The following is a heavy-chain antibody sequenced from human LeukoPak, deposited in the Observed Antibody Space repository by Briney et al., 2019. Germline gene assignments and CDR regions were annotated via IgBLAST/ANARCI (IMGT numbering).Heavy chain of an antibody. V-gene: IGHV3-74*01. CDR1: GFTFSSYW. J-gene: IGHJ1*01. CDR3: ARDRYCSGGSCSTFQH. Sequence: PGGSLRLSCAASGFTFSSYWMHWVRQAPGKGLVWVSRINSDGSSTSYADSVKGRFTISRDNAKNTLYLRMNSLRAEDTAVYYCARDRYCSGGSCSTFQHWGQGTLVTVSS. CDR2: INSDGSST. D-gene: IGHD2-15*01.